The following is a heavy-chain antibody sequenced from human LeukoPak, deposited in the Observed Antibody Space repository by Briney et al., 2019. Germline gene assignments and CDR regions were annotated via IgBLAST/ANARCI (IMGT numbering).Heavy chain of an antibody. V-gene: IGHV4-39*01. Sequence: SQTLSLTCTVSGDSISRSTYHWGSIRQPPGKGLDWIGSIFYSGNTYYNPSLKSRLAISVDTSKNQFSLKLNSMTAGDTSVYYCGRHLSGSYPPGGFDYWGQGTLVTVSS. CDR1: GDSISRSTYH. D-gene: IGHD1-26*01. CDR2: IFYSGNT. J-gene: IGHJ4*02. CDR3: GRHLSGSYPPGGFDY.